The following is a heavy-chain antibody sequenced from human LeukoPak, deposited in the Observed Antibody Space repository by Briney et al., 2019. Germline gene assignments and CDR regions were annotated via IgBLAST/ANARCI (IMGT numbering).Heavy chain of an antibody. CDR2: IIPIFGTA. D-gene: IGHD3-22*01. J-gene: IGHJ4*02. CDR3: ARAYYYDSSGYQYYFDY. Sequence: SVKVSCKASGGTFSSYAISWVRQAPGQGLEWMGGIIPIFGTANYAQKFQGRVTITTDESTSTAYMELSSLRSEDTAVYYCARAYYYDSSGYQYYFDYWGQGTLVTVS. CDR1: GGTFSSYA. V-gene: IGHV1-69*05.